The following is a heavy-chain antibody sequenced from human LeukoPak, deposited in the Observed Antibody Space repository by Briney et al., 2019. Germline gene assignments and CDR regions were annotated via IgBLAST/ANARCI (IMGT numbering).Heavy chain of an antibody. Sequence: PSETLSLTCTVSGASINSYYWSWVRQPPGKGLEWIGYIYYSARTNYNPSLKSRVTISVDTSKNQFSLKLTSVTATDTAVYYCARGVVAAPQTFDYWGQGNLVTVSS. V-gene: IGHV4-59*08. D-gene: IGHD2-15*01. CDR2: IYYSART. J-gene: IGHJ4*02. CDR1: GASINSYY. CDR3: ARGVVAAPQTFDY.